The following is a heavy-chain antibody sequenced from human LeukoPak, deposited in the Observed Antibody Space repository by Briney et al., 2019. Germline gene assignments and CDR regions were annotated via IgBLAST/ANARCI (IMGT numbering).Heavy chain of an antibody. J-gene: IGHJ4*02. CDR1: GFTFSSYD. CDR2: IGTDGDT. D-gene: IGHD1-26*01. CDR3: ARALGTTQFDY. V-gene: IGHV3-13*01. Sequence: GGSLRLSCAASGFTFSSYDTHWVRQPTGKGLEWVSGIGTDGDTYYPGSVKGRFTISRENAKNSLYLQMNSLRAGDTAVYYCARALGTTQFDYWGQGTLVTVSS.